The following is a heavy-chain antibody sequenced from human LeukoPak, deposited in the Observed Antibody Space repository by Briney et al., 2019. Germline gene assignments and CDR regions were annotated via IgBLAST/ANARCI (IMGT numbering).Heavy chain of an antibody. CDR1: GYTFTSYA. V-gene: IGHV7-4-1*02. CDR3: ARDTRYSSSWYFRGTPDWYFDL. D-gene: IGHD6-13*01. CDR2: INTNTGNP. J-gene: IGHJ2*01. Sequence: ASVEVSCKASGYTFTSYAMNWVRQAPGQGLEWMGWINTNTGNPTYAQGFTGRFVFSLDTSVSTAYLQISSLKAEDTAVYYCARDTRYSSSWYFRGTPDWYFDLWGRGTLVTVSS.